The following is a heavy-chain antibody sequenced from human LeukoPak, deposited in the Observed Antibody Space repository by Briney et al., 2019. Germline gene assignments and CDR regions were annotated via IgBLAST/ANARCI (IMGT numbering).Heavy chain of an antibody. D-gene: IGHD3-10*01. Sequence: ASVKVSCKASGYTFTSYYMHWVRQAPGQGLEWMGIINPSGGSTSYAQKFQGRVTMTRDTSTSTVYMELSSLRSEDTAVYYCARVYYYGSGSWGYYFHYWGQGTLVTVSS. V-gene: IGHV1-46*01. CDR2: INPSGGST. J-gene: IGHJ4*02. CDR3: ARVYYYGSGSWGYYFHY. CDR1: GYTFTSYY.